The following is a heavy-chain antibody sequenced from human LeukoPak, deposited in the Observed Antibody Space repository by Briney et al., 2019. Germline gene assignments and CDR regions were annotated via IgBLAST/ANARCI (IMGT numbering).Heavy chain of an antibody. Sequence: SETLSLTCTVSGGSISGYYWSWIRQPPGKALEWIAYIDYTGDTNSSPSLKGRVTISVDTSKNQFSLRLNSVTAADTAFYYCARHPPGLRYFDPWGQGTLVTVSS. CDR3: ARHPPGLRYFDP. D-gene: IGHD3-9*01. CDR2: IDYTGDT. V-gene: IGHV4-59*08. CDR1: GGSISGYY. J-gene: IGHJ5*02.